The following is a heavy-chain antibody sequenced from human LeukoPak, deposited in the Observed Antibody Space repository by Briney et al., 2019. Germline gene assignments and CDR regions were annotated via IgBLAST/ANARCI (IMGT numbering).Heavy chain of an antibody. CDR3: ARVRGDLSIDY. V-gene: IGHV4-34*01. J-gene: IGHJ4*02. Sequence: PSETLSLTCAVYGGSFSGYYWSWIRQPPGKGLEWIGEINHSGSTNYNPSLKSRVTISADTSKNQFSLKLSSVTAADTAVYYCARVRGDLSIDYWGQGNLVTVSS. CDR2: INHSGST. D-gene: IGHD2-21*02. CDR1: GGSFSGYY.